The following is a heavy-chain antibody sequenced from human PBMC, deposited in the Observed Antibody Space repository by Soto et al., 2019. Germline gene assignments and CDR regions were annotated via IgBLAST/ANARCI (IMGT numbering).Heavy chain of an antibody. CDR1: GYTFTSYA. J-gene: IGHJ6*02. CDR2: INAGNGNT. V-gene: IGHV1-3*01. D-gene: IGHD3-22*01. CDR3: ARVNYDSSGYSPSSLAFV. Sequence: ASVKVSCKASGYTFTSYAMHWVRQAPGQRLEWMGWINAGNGNTKYSQKFQGRVTLTRDTSASTAYMELSSLRSEDTAVYYCARVNYDSSGYSPSSLAFVWGQGTTVTVSS.